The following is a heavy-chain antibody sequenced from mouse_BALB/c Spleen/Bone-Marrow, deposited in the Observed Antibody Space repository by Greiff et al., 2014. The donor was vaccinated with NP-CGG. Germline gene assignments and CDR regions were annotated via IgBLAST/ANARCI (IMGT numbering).Heavy chain of an antibody. V-gene: IGHV5-4*02. CDR3: ARSGERYGAMDY. J-gene: IGHJ4*01. CDR2: ISDGGTYT. CDR1: GFTFSDFY. D-gene: IGHD1-1*02. Sequence: EVNLVESGGGLVKPGGSLKLSCAPSGFTFSDFYMFWFRQTPEKRLEWVATISDGGTYTYYPDSVKGRFTISRDNAKNNLYLQMSSLKSEDTAMYYCARSGERYGAMDYWGQGTSVTVSS.